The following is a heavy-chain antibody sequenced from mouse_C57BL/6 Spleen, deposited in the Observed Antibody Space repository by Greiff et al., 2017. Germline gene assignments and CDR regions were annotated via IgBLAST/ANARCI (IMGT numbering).Heavy chain of an antibody. CDR3: ARDSSGYVWFAY. V-gene: IGHV1-76*01. D-gene: IGHD3-2*02. CDR1: GYTFTDYY. J-gene: IGHJ3*01. CDR2: IYPGSGNT. Sequence: QVQLKESGAELVRPGASVKLSCKASGYTFTDYYINWVKQRPGQGLEWIARIYPGSGNTYYNEKFKGKATLTAEKSSSTAYMQLSSLTSEDSAVYFCARDSSGYVWFAYWGQGTLVTVSA.